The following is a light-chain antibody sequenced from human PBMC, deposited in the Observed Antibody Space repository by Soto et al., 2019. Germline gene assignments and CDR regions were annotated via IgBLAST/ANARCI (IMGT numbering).Light chain of an antibody. Sequence: QSALTQPPSASGSLGQSVTITCTGTSSDVGGYDYVSWYQRHPGKAPKFIIYEVSKRPSGVPDRFSGSKSGHTASLTVSGLQAEDEADYHCSSYAGNKVVFGGGTQLTVL. V-gene: IGLV2-8*01. CDR1: SSDVGGYDY. J-gene: IGLJ2*01. CDR2: EVS. CDR3: SSYAGNKVV.